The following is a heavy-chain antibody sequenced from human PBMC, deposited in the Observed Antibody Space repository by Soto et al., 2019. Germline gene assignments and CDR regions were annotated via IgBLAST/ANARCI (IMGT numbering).Heavy chain of an antibody. CDR1: GYIFTGYS. D-gene: IGHD6-19*01. CDR2: INPNSGDT. Sequence: ASVKVSCKASGYIFTGYSMHWVRQAPGQGLEWMGWINPNSGDTIYAQKFQGRVTLTTDTSISTAYMELNGLRSDDTATYYCAREATAVVSLDYWGQGTLVTVSS. J-gene: IGHJ4*02. V-gene: IGHV1-2*02. CDR3: AREATAVVSLDY.